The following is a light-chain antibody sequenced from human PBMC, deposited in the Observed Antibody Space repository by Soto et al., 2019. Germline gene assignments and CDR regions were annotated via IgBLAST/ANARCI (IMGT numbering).Light chain of an antibody. V-gene: IGKV1-5*01. J-gene: IGKJ1*01. CDR2: DAS. CDR1: QSISSW. Sequence: DIQMTQSPSTLSASVGDRVTITCRASQSISSWLAWYQQKPGKAPKLLIYDASSLESGVPSRFSGSGSGTEFTLTISSLQPDDFATYYCQQYNSYSPWWTFGQGTKVDIK. CDR3: QQYNSYSPWWT.